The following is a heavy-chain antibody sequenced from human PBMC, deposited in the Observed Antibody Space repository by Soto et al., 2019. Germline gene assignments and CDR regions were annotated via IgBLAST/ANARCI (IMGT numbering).Heavy chain of an antibody. CDR2: IIPILGIA. Sequence: SVTVSCKASGGTFSSYTIIWVRQAPGQGLEWMGRIIPILGIANYAQKFQGRVTITADKSTSTAYMELSSLRSEDTAVYYCAREGYYDILTGYPNDAFDIWGQGTMVTVSS. CDR3: AREGYYDILTGYPNDAFDI. J-gene: IGHJ3*02. D-gene: IGHD3-9*01. V-gene: IGHV1-69*04. CDR1: GGTFSSYT.